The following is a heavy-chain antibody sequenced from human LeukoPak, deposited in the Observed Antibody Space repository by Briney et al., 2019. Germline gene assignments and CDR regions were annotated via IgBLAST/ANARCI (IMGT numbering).Heavy chain of an antibody. CDR3: ARVRRVATIADLDY. V-gene: IGHV4-30-2*01. CDR2: IYHSGST. CDR1: GGSISSGGYS. D-gene: IGHD5-24*01. J-gene: IGHJ4*02. Sequence: SETLSLTCAVSGGSISSGGYSWSWIRQPPGKGLEWIGYIYHSGSTNYNPSLKSRVTISVDTSKNQFSLKLSSVTAADTAVYYCARVRRVATIADLDYWGQGTLVTVSS.